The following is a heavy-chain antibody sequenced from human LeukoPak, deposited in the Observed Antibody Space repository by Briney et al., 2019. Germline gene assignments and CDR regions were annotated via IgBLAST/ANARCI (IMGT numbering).Heavy chain of an antibody. Sequence: SPSETLSLTCTVSGGSISSSYWNWIRQPPGRGLEWIGDIHYSGSTNYNPSLKSRVTISVDTSKNQFSLKLSSVTTADTAVYYCARDLENWDIDNWGQGTLVTVSA. CDR1: GGSISSSY. D-gene: IGHD7-27*01. J-gene: IGHJ4*02. V-gene: IGHV4-59*01. CDR2: IHYSGST. CDR3: ARDLENWDIDN.